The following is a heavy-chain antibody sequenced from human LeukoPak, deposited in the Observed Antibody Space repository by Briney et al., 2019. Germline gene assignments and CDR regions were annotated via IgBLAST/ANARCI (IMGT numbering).Heavy chain of an antibody. J-gene: IGHJ3*02. Sequence: PSETLSLTCSLSGSSMSRGYYWGWIRQPPGKGLQWIASIYYSGTTWYNPSLRSRVSISVDTSKNQFSLELTSMTAADTAVYYCARTHYCNEGEPCGAFDIWGQGTMVTVSS. CDR1: GSSMSRGYY. V-gene: IGHV4-38-2*02. CDR3: ARTHYCNEGEPCGAFDI. CDR2: IYYSGTT. D-gene: IGHD2/OR15-2a*01.